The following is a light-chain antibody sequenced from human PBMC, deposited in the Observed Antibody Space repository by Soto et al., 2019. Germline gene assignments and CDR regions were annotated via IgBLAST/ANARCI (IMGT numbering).Light chain of an antibody. Sequence: ALTQPASVTGSPGQSITISCTGASSDVGAYNYVSWYQQHPGKAPKLMVYEVNNRPSGVSDRFSGSKSGNTASLTISGLQAEDEADYYCNSHTTSRSLVFGGGTKVTVL. J-gene: IGLJ2*01. CDR2: EVN. CDR1: SSDVGAYNY. CDR3: NSHTTSRSLV. V-gene: IGLV2-14*01.